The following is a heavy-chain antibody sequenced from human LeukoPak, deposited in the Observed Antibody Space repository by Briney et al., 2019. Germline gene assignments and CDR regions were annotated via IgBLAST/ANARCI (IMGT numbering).Heavy chain of an antibody. V-gene: IGHV4-34*01. D-gene: IGHD2-15*01. Sequence: YPSETLSPTCGVYGGSFSDSFWSWIRQPPGKGLEWIGEINHSGSTNYNPPLKSRVTISLDTSKNQFSLKLSSVTAADTAVYYCASWCTGGSCYPKDYWGQGTLVTVSS. CDR2: INHSGST. CDR3: ASWCTGGSCYPKDY. CDR1: GGSFSDSF. J-gene: IGHJ4*02.